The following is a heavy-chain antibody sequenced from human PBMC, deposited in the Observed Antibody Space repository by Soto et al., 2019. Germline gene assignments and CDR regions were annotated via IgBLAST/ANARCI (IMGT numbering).Heavy chain of an antibody. J-gene: IGHJ4*02. Sequence: ASVKVSCKASGYTFTSYFMHWVRQAPGEGLEWMGIIHPRGGSTIYAQRFQDRVAMTWDTSTSTVSMELSSLRSDNTAVYYCARAPYSSSSFFFDLWGQGTLVTVSS. D-gene: IGHD6-6*01. CDR1: GYTFTSYF. CDR2: IHPRGGST. CDR3: ARAPYSSSSFFFDL. V-gene: IGHV1-46*01.